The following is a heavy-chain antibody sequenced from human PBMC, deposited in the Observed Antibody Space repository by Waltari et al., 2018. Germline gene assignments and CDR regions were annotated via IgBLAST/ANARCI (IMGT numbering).Heavy chain of an antibody. J-gene: IGHJ4*02. D-gene: IGHD1-1*01. Sequence: QVQLVESGGGGVQPGRSLRLSCVASGLTFSDHGMLWVRQAPGMGLEWLSLIWHDGTYKYYADSVKGRFSISRDNSKNMVYLQMNGLRAEDTAVYFCARTGDDYWGQGTLVTVSS. CDR2: IWHDGTYK. CDR3: ARTGDDY. V-gene: IGHV3-33*01. CDR1: GLTFSDHG.